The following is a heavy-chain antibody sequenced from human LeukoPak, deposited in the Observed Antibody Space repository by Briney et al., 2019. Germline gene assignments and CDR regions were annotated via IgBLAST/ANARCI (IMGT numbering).Heavy chain of an antibody. CDR2: ISYDGSNR. V-gene: IGHV3-30*03. Sequence: PGRSLRLSCAASGFTFSSYAMHWVRQAPGKGLEWVALISYDGSNRYYADSVKGRFTISRDNSKNTLYLQMNSLRAEDTAVYYCARNPYSNYGIQIYMDVWGKGTTVTVSS. CDR3: ARNPYSNYGIQIYMDV. J-gene: IGHJ6*03. CDR1: GFTFSSYA. D-gene: IGHD4-11*01.